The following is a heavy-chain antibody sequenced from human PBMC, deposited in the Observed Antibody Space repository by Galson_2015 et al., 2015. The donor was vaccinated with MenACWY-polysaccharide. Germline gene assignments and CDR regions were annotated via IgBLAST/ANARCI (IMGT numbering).Heavy chain of an antibody. CDR2: TYYRPQWYT. J-gene: IGHJ4*02. Sequence: CAISGDSVSSNPASWNWIRQSPSRGLEWLGRTYYRPQWYTDYAVSVKSRISINADASQNQFSLQLNSVTPDDTAVYYCARDRGRHSHGPPYYFDFWGQGTLVTVSS. V-gene: IGHV6-1*01. CDR3: ARDRGRHSHGPPYYFDF. CDR1: GDSVSSNPAS. D-gene: IGHD5-24*01.